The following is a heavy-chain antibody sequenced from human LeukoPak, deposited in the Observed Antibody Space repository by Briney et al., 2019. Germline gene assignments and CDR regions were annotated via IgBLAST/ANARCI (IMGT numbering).Heavy chain of an antibody. CDR1: GFTFSSYA. D-gene: IGHD3-22*01. J-gene: IGHJ4*02. Sequence: QTGVSLRLSCAASGFTFSSYAMHGVRQAPGKGLEWVAVISYDGSNKYYADSVKGRFTISRDNSKNTLYLQMNSLRAEDTAVYYCARGRITMISSYWGQGTLVTVSS. V-gene: IGHV3-30-3*01. CDR3: ARGRITMISSY. CDR2: ISYDGSNK.